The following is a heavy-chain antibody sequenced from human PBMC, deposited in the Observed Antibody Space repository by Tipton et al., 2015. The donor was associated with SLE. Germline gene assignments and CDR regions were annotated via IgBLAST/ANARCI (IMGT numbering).Heavy chain of an antibody. CDR3: ARTGGYCSSTSCYGGWFDP. J-gene: IGHJ5*02. CDR1: GGSISSYY. V-gene: IGHV4-4*07. D-gene: IGHD2-2*01. CDR2: IYTSGST. Sequence: LRLSCTVSGGSISSYYWSWIRQPAGKGLEWIGRIYTSGSTNYNPSLKSRVTMSVDTSKNQFSLKLSSVTAADTAVYYCARTGGYCSSTSCYGGWFDPWGQGTLVTVSS.